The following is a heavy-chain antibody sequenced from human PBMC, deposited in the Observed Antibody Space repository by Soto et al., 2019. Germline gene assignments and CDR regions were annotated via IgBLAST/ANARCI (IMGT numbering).Heavy chain of an antibody. Sequence: EVQLVESGGGLVQPGRSLKLSCAASGFTFSGSAMHWVSQASGKGLEWVGRIRSKANSYATAYAASVKGRFTISRDDSKNTAYLQMNSLKTEDTAVYYCTRPLGDYGGNSVDYWGQGTLVTVSS. CDR1: GFTFSGSA. CDR3: TRPLGDYGGNSVDY. V-gene: IGHV3-73*01. D-gene: IGHD4-17*01. J-gene: IGHJ4*02. CDR2: IRSKANSYAT.